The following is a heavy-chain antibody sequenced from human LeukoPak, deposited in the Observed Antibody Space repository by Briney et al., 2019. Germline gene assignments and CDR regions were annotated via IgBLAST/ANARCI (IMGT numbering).Heavy chain of an antibody. Sequence: GGSLRLSCAASGFTFSSYWMSWVRQAPGKGLEWVANIKQDGSEKYYVDSVKGRFTISRDNAKNSLYLQMNSLRAEDTAVYYCTTIRGFCSGRSCLGYWGQGTLVTVSS. J-gene: IGHJ4*02. V-gene: IGHV3-7*01. CDR3: TTIRGFCSGRSCLGY. CDR1: GFTFSSYW. D-gene: IGHD2-15*01. CDR2: IKQDGSEK.